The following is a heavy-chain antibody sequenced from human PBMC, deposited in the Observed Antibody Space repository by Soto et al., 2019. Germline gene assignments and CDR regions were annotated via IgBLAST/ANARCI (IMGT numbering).Heavy chain of an antibody. CDR1: GYTFTGYY. J-gene: IGHJ4*02. CDR2: INPNSGGT. Sequence: ASVKVSCKASGYTFTGYYMHWVRQAPGQGHEWMGWINPNSGGTNYAQKFQGWVTMTRDTSISTAYMELSRLRSDDTAVYYCARDPGGTGTFSSKAFFDYWGQGTLVTVSS. CDR3: ARDPGGTGTFSSKAFFDY. D-gene: IGHD1-1*01. V-gene: IGHV1-2*04.